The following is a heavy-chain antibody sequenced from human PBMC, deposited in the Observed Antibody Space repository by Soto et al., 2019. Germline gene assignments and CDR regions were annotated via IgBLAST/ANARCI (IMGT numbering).Heavy chain of an antibody. V-gene: IGHV3-21*01. CDR3: ARGDRGGFDL. CDR1: GFTFSSYS. CDR2: ISSSSSYI. Sequence: LRLSCAASGFTFSSYSMNWVRQAPGKGLEWVSSISSSSSYIYYADSVKGRFTISRDNAKNAIFLQMTSLRVDVTSVYFCARGDRGGFDLWGQGTMVTVSS. D-gene: IGHD3-10*01. J-gene: IGHJ3*01.